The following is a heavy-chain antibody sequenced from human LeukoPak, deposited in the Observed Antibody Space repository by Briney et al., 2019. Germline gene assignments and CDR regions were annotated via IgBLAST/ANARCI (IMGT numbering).Heavy chain of an antibody. CDR2: IYYSGST. D-gene: IGHD4-17*01. CDR1: GGSISSYY. V-gene: IGHV4-59*12. Sequence: SETLYLTCTVSGGSISSYYWSWIRQPPGKGLEWIGYIYYSGSTNYNPSLKSRVTISVDTSKNQFSLKLSSVTAADTAVYYCTRVILYGDYVESDAFDIWGKGTTVTISS. CDR3: TRVILYGDYVESDAFDI. J-gene: IGHJ3*02.